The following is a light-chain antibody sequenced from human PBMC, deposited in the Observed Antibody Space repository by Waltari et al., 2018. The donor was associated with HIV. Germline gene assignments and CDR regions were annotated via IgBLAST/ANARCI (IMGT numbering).Light chain of an antibody. CDR3: QQAFSFPHT. Sequence: DIQMTQSPSSMSASVGDRVTITCRASQFISTSLAWYQQRPSRAPKLLIFAASRLQSGVPSRFSGGGSGIQFTLTINRLQPEDLATYYCQQAFSFPHTFGQGT. CDR2: AAS. J-gene: IGKJ2*01. CDR1: QFISTS. V-gene: IGKV1-12*01.